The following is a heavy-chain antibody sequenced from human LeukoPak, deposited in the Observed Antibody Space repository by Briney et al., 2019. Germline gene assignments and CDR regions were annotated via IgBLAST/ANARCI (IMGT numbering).Heavy chain of an antibody. V-gene: IGHV3-74*01. CDR3: ASASRGYCSSTSCYEGLAARPPPFDY. CDR1: GFTFSSYW. J-gene: IGHJ4*02. D-gene: IGHD2-2*01. CDR2: INTDGSST. Sequence: GGSLRLSCAASGFTFSSYWMHWVRQAPGKGLVWVSRINTDGSSTSYADSVKGRFTISRDNAKNTLYLQMNSLRAEATAVSYCASASRGYCSSTSCYEGLAARPPPFDYWGQGTLVTVSS.